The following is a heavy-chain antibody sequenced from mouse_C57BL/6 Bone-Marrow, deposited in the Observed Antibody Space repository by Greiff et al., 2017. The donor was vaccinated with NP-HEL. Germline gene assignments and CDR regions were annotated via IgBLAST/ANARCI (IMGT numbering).Heavy chain of an antibody. CDR3: AFYDYDYVDY. J-gene: IGHJ2*01. D-gene: IGHD2-4*01. Sequence: VQLVESGAELARPGASVKMSCKASGYTFTSYTMHWVKQRPGQGLEWIGYINPSSGYTKYNQKFKDKATLTADKSSSTAYMQLSSLTSEDSAVYYCAFYDYDYVDYWGQGTTLTVSS. CDR1: GYTFTSYT. CDR2: INPSSGYT. V-gene: IGHV1-4*01.